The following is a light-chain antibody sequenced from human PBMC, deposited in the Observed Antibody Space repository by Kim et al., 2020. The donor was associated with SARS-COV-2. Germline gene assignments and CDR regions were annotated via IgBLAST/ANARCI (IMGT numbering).Light chain of an antibody. V-gene: IGKV3-20*01. CDR1: QSVSSSY. CDR3: QQYGGSPPYT. J-gene: IGKJ2*01. Sequence: GERATLACRASQSVSSSYLAWYQQKPGQAPRLLIYGASSRATGIPDRFGGSGSGTDFTLTISRLEPEDFAMYYCQQYGGSPPYTFGQGTKLEI. CDR2: GAS.